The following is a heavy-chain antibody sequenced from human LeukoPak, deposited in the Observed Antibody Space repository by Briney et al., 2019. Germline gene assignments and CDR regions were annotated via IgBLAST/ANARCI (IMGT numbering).Heavy chain of an antibody. V-gene: IGHV3-15*01. J-gene: IGHJ4*02. D-gene: IGHD3-22*01. CDR3: ARSYYYDSSGCDY. CDR1: GFTFSNAW. Sequence: PGGSLRLSCAASGFTFSNAWMSWVRQAPGKGLEWVGRIKSKTDGGTTDYAAPVKGRFTISRDDSKNTLYLQMNSLKTEDTAVYYCARSYYYDSSGCDYWGQGTLVTVSS. CDR2: IKSKTDGGTT.